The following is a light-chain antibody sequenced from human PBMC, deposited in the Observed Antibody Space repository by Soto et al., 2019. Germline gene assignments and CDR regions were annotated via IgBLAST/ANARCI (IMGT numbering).Light chain of an antibody. CDR2: EVS. V-gene: IGLV2-14*01. J-gene: IGLJ1*01. CDR3: SSYTSSSTLHV. Sequence: QSVLTQPASVSGSPGQSITISCTGTSSDVGGYNSVSWYQQHPGKAPKLMIYEVSNRPSGVSNRFSGSKSGNTASLTISGLQTEDEADYYCSSYTSSSTLHVFGTGTKVTV. CDR1: SSDVGGYNS.